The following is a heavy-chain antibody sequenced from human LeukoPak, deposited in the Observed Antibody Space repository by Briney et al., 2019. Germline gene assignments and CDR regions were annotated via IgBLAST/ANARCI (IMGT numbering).Heavy chain of an antibody. J-gene: IGHJ4*02. V-gene: IGHV1-58*02. CDR1: GFTFTSSA. D-gene: IGHD3-10*01. CDR3: AADFQSGYYFDY. CDR2: IVVGSGNT. Sequence: GASVKVSCKASGFTFTSSAMQWVRQARGQRLEWIGWIVVGSGNTNYAQKFQKRVTITRDMSTSTAYMELSSLRSEDTAVYYCAADFQSGYYFDYWGQGTLVTVSS.